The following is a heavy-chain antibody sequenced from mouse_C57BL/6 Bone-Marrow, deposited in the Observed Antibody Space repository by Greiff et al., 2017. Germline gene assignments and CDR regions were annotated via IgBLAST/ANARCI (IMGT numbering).Heavy chain of an antibody. J-gene: IGHJ3*01. Sequence: QVQLQQSGAELARPGASVKLSCKASGYTFTSYGISWVKQRTGQGLEWIGEIYPRSGNTYYNEKFKGKATLTADKSSSTAYMELRSLKSEDSAVYFCARDDNDYTWFAYWGQGTLVTVSA. V-gene: IGHV1-81*01. CDR3: ARDDNDYTWFAY. CDR1: GYTFTSYG. CDR2: IYPRSGNT. D-gene: IGHD2-4*01.